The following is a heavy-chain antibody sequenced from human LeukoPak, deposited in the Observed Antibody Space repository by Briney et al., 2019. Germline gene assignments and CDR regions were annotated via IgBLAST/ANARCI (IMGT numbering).Heavy chain of an antibody. CDR3: AKDLGQQWLVLAFDI. V-gene: IGHV3-23*01. CDR2: ITGSGTTT. CDR1: GFTFDSYA. Sequence: GGSLRLSCAASGFTFDSYAMNWVRQSPGKGLEWVSAITGSGTTTYYADPVKGRFTISRDNSKSTLYLQMNSLRAEDTAVYYCAKDLGQQWLVLAFDIWGQGTMVTVSS. D-gene: IGHD6-19*01. J-gene: IGHJ3*02.